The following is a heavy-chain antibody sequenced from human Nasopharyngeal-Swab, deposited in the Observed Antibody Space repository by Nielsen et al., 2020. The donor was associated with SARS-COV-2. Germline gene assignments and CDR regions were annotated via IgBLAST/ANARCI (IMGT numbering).Heavy chain of an antibody. J-gene: IGHJ6*02. CDR3: ANLFAVTTSGYYYGMDV. CDR2: ISWSSGSI. Sequence: VRQAPGKGLEWVSGISWSSGSIGYADSVKGRFTISRDNAKNSLYLQMNSLRAEDTALYYCANLFAVTTSGYYYGMDVWGQGTTVTVSS. D-gene: IGHD4-17*01. V-gene: IGHV3-9*01.